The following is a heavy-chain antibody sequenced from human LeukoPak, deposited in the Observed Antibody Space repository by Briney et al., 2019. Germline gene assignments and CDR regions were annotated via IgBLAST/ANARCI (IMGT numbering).Heavy chain of an antibody. D-gene: IGHD3-22*01. V-gene: IGHV5-51*01. Sequence: GESLKISCKGSGYSFTSYWIGWVRQMPGKGLEWMGIIYPGDSDTRYSPSFQGQVTISADKSISTAYLQWSSLKASDTAMYYCARVVITTFHYYYGMDVWGQGTTVTVSS. CDR1: GYSFTSYW. J-gene: IGHJ6*02. CDR3: ARVVITTFHYYYGMDV. CDR2: IYPGDSDT.